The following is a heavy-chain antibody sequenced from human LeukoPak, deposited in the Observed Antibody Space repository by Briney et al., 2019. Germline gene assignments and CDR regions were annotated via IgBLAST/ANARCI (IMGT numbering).Heavy chain of an antibody. D-gene: IGHD3-10*01. J-gene: IGHJ4*02. CDR2: INWNGGST. Sequence: PGGSLRLSCAASGFTFDDYGMSWVRQAPGKGLEWVSGINWNGGSTGYADSVKGRFTISRDNAKNSLYLQMNSLRAEDTALYYCAREDRTMVRGVDFDYWGQGTLVTVSS. CDR3: AREDRTMVRGVDFDY. V-gene: IGHV3-20*04. CDR1: GFTFDDYG.